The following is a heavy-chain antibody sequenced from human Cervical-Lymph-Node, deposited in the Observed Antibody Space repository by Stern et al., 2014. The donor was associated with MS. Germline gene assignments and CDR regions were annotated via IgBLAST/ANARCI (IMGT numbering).Heavy chain of an antibody. D-gene: IGHD3-22*01. CDR1: GFTFSSYS. V-gene: IGHV3-30*01. CDR2: ISFDGREK. J-gene: IGHJ4*02. CDR3: ARGMRYDDSGYYFDN. Sequence: VQLVESGGGVVQPGRSLRLSCATSGFTFSSYSMHWVRQAPGKGLEWVTTISFDGREKVYADSVKGRFTISRDSSKNAVFVQMNSLRAEDTAVYYCARGMRYDDSGYYFDNWGRGTLITVSS.